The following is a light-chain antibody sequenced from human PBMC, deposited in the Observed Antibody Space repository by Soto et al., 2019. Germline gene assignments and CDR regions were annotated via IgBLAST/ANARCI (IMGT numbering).Light chain of an antibody. CDR3: QDFDSPQWK. CDR2: GVS. J-gene: IGKJ1*01. Sequence: VLTHCPDTLSLSPGERAGLSCRGSQRASRQYLSWYQQRPDQPPRLLIYGVSMRADGIPDRFSGSGSGSELTLTINRMEPDDFAVYYCQDFDSPQWKFGQGT. CDR1: QRASRQY. V-gene: IGKV3-20*01.